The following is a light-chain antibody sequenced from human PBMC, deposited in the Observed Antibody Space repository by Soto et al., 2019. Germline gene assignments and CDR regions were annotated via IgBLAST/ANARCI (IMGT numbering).Light chain of an antibody. CDR3: QQYGSSLFT. J-gene: IGKJ3*01. Sequence: EIVLTQSPGTLSWSPCERSTLSFRASQSVSSKYLAWYQQKPGQAPRVLIYGTSIRASGVPERFSGGGSGTDFTLTITRLEPEDFAVYYCQQYGSSLFTFGPGTKVDIK. CDR2: GTS. CDR1: QSVSSKY. V-gene: IGKV3-20*01.